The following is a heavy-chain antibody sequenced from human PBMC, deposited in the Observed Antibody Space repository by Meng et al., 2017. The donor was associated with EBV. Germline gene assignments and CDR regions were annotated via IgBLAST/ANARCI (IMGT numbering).Heavy chain of an antibody. J-gene: IGHJ5*02. D-gene: IGHD3-22*01. CDR2: MNPNSGNT. V-gene: IGHV1-8*01. CDR3: ARGPYYYDSSGYYYGEFDP. Sequence: QVQLVQAGAEVKKPGASLKVSCKASGYTFTSYDINWVRQATGQGLEWMGWMNPNSGNTGYAQKFQGRVTMTRNTSISTAYMELSSLRSEDTAVYYCARGPYYYDSSGYYYGEFDPWGQGTLVTVSS. CDR1: GYTFTSYD.